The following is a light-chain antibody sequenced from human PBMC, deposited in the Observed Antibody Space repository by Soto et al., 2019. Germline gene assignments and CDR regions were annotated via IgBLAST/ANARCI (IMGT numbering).Light chain of an antibody. CDR3: SSYTSNSTPWV. CDR1: SSDVGGYNF. J-gene: IGLJ3*02. CDR2: DVS. Sequence: QSVLTQPASVSGSPGQSITISCTGTSSDVGGYNFVSWYQQHPGKAPKVLIYDVSNRPSGVSNRFSGSKSGNTASLTISGLQAEDEADYYCSSYTSNSTPWVFGGGTKLTVL. V-gene: IGLV2-14*01.